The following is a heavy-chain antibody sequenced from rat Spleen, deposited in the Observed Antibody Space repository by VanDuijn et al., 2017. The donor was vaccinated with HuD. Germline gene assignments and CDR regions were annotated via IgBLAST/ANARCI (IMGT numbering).Heavy chain of an antibody. Sequence: EVQVLESGGGLVQPGNSLKLSCATSGFTFSTAWMYWYRQFPEKRLEWVARIKAKSNNYATDYTESVKGRFTISRDDSKSSIYLQMNNLKEEDSAIYYCAWEGAFAYWGQGTLVTVSS. CDR2: IKAKSNNYAT. CDR1: GFTFSTAW. CDR3: AWEGAFAY. V-gene: IGHV6-6*01. J-gene: IGHJ3*01. D-gene: IGHD1-11*01.